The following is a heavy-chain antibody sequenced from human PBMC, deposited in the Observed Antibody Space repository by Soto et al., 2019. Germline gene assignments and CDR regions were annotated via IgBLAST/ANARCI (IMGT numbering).Heavy chain of an antibody. Sequence: SVKVSCKASGGTFSTYTFSWVRQAPGQGLEWMGRIIPIFGTPYYAQKFQGRVTITADKSTSTVYMEPSSLRSDDTAGDFCARGRACRGCCLHTPTSVAPWGQGTLVTVS. J-gene: IGHJ5*02. CDR3: ARGRACRGCCLHTPTSVAP. CDR1: GGTFSTYT. CDR2: IIPIFGTP. V-gene: IGHV1-69*06. D-gene: IGHD5-18*01.